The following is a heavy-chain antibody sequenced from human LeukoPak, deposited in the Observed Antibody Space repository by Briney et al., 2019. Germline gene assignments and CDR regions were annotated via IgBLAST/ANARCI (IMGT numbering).Heavy chain of an antibody. D-gene: IGHD2-15*01. CDR2: IYYSGST. V-gene: IGHV4-39*07. CDR1: GGSISSSSYY. CDR3: ARRMKLAAKGDAFDI. J-gene: IGHJ3*02. Sequence: NPSETLSLTCTVSGGSISSSSYYWGWIRQPPGKGLEWIGSIYYSGSTYYNPSLKSRVAISVDASRSHFSLKLNSVTAADTAVYYCARRMKLAAKGDAFDIWGQGTLVTVSS.